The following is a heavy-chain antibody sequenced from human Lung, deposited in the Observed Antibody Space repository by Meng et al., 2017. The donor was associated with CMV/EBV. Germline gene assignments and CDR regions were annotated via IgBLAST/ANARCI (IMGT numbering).Heavy chain of an antibody. CDR3: AKGGYCTSSSCYMDWYFDL. CDR2: IRYDGTNT. J-gene: IGHJ2*01. V-gene: IGHV3-30*02. D-gene: IGHD2-2*02. CDR1: GFTFSSFA. Sequence: SCAASGFTFSSFAMHWVRQAPGKGLQWVAFIRYDGTNTYHADPVKGRFSISRDNSKNTLYLQMNSLRAEDTAVYYCAKGGYCTSSSCYMDWYFDLWGRGTXVTGSS.